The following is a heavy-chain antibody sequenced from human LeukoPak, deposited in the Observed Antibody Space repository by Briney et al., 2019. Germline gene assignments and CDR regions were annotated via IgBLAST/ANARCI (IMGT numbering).Heavy chain of an antibody. Sequence: SETLSLTCAVYGGSFSGYYWSWIRQPPGKGLEWIGEINHSGSTNYNPSLKSRVTISGDTSRNQFSLKLSSVTAADTAVYYCARGRYYDILTGYHTQDYWGQGTLVTVS. V-gene: IGHV4-34*01. J-gene: IGHJ4*02. CDR1: GGSFSGYY. CDR2: INHSGST. CDR3: ARGRYYDILTGYHTQDY. D-gene: IGHD3-9*01.